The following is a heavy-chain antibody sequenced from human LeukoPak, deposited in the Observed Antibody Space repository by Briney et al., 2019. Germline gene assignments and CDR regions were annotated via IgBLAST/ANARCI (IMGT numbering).Heavy chain of an antibody. D-gene: IGHD3-3*01. J-gene: IGHJ4*02. CDR2: ISYDGSDK. CDR3: AKGDRNYDFWSGYYGH. V-gene: IGHV3-30*18. Sequence: GGSLRLSCAASGFTFSSYGMHWVRQAPGKGLEWVAVISYDGSDKYYADSVKGRFTISRDNSKNTLYLQMNSLRAEDTAVYYCAKGDRNYDFWSGYYGHWGQGTLVTVSS. CDR1: GFTFSSYG.